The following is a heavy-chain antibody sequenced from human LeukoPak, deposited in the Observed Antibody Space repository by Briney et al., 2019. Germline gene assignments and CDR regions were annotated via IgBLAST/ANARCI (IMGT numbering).Heavy chain of an antibody. Sequence: GGSLRLSCAASGFIVSHNYMTWVRQAPGKGLEWISVIYIDGTTYYADSVKGRFTISRDQANNTLYLQMNSLRAEDTAVYYCAREIRRGFDYWGQGTLVTVSS. J-gene: IGHJ4*02. D-gene: IGHD3-10*01. V-gene: IGHV3-53*01. CDR2: IYIDGTT. CDR1: GFIVSHNY. CDR3: AREIRRGFDY.